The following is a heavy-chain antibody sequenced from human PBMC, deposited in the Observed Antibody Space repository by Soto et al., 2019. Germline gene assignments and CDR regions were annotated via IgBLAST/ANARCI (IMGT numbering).Heavy chain of an antibody. J-gene: IGHJ6*02. CDR3: ASSMSSSWYNYYYYGMDV. Sequence: GGSLRLSCAASGFTFSSYGMHWVRQAPGKGLEWVAVIWYDGSNKYYADSVKGRFTISRDNSKNTLYLQMNSLRAEDTALYYCASSMSSSWYNYYYYGMDVWGQGTTVTVSS. D-gene: IGHD6-13*01. CDR2: IWYDGSNK. CDR1: GFTFSSYG. V-gene: IGHV3-33*01.